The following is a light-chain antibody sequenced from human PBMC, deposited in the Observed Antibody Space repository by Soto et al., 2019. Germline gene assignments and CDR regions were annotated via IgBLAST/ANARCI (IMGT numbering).Light chain of an antibody. CDR3: LQHDRYPWT. CDR2: GAS. V-gene: IGKV1-17*03. CDR1: QGISNY. Sequence: DIEMTQSASAMSASVGDRVTITCRASQGISNYLAWFQQKPGKVPKRLIYGASNLESGVPSRFSGSGSGTEFTLTISNLQPEDSATYYCLQHDRYPWTFGQGTKVEIK. J-gene: IGKJ1*01.